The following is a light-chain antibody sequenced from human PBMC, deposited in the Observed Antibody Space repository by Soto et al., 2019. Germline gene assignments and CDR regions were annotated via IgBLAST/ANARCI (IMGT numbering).Light chain of an antibody. CDR3: QQYRQWRT. V-gene: IGKV3-15*01. J-gene: IGKJ5*01. CDR1: ESVGSD. Sequence: IVFTQSPATLSLSPGGRVTLSCRASESVGSDLAWYQQKPGQAPRLLIYGASTRATGIPARFSGSGSGTEFTLTISSLQSEDFAVYYCQQYRQWRTFGQGTRLEIK. CDR2: GAS.